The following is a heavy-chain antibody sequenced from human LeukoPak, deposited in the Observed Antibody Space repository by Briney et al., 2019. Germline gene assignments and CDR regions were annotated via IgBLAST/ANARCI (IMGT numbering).Heavy chain of an antibody. CDR2: IYNSGST. D-gene: IGHD6-6*01. Sequence: SETLSLTCTVSGGSISSYYWSWIRQPAGKGLEWIGRIYNSGSTNYNTSLKSRVTMSVDTSKNQFSLKLSSVTAADTAVYYCARHDPFYSSSSVFDYWGQGTLVTVSS. J-gene: IGHJ4*02. V-gene: IGHV4-4*07. CDR1: GGSISSYY. CDR3: ARHDPFYSSSSVFDY.